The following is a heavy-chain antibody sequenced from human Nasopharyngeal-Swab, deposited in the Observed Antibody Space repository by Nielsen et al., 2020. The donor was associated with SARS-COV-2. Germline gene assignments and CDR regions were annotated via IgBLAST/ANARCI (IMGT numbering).Heavy chain of an antibody. CDR2: IYYSGST. Sequence: LETLSLTCTVSGGSISSYYWSWIRQPPGKGLEWIGYIYYSGSTNYNPSLKSRVTISVDTSKNQFSLKLSSVTAAGTAVYYCARGADSSGYSMYYFDYWGQGTLVTVSS. D-gene: IGHD3-22*01. CDR3: ARGADSSGYSMYYFDY. V-gene: IGHV4-59*01. CDR1: GGSISSYY. J-gene: IGHJ4*02.